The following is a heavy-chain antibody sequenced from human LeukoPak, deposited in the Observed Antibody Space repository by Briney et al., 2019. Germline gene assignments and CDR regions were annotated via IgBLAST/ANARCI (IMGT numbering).Heavy chain of an antibody. Sequence: SETLSLTSTGSSGSVWRDVLYGGWIRQPPGKGLEWIGSIYYSGSTYYNPSLKSRVTISVDTSKNQFSLQLSSVTAADTAVYYCARHRYSSSWYPTTFDPWGQGTLVTVSS. J-gene: IGHJ5*02. V-gene: IGHV4-39*01. CDR2: IYYSGST. CDR1: SGSVWRDVLY. D-gene: IGHD6-13*01. CDR3: ARHRYSSSWYPTTFDP.